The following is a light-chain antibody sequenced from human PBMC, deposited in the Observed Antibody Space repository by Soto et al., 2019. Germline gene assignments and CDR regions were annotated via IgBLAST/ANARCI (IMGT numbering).Light chain of an antibody. V-gene: IGKV3-15*01. Sequence: EIVMMQSPATLSVSPGERVTLSCRASQSVRSNLAWYQQKPGQVPRVLIYGASTRAIGIPDRFSGSGSGTEFTLTISSLQSEDFAVYYCQHYNNLWGFGGGTKVEIK. J-gene: IGKJ4*01. CDR3: QHYNNLWG. CDR1: QSVRSN. CDR2: GAS.